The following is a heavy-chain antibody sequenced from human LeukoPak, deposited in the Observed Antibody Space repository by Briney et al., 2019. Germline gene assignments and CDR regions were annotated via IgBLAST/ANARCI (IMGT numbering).Heavy chain of an antibody. CDR2: IWYGGSKK. J-gene: IGHJ4*02. Sequence: PGRSLRLSCAASGFTFSSYGMHWVRQAPGKGLEWVAVIWYGGSKKYYADSVKGRFTISRDNSKNTLYLQMNSLRAEDTAVYYCAKDRSLYYDSSGLDYWGQGTLVTVSS. D-gene: IGHD3-22*01. CDR1: GFTFSSYG. CDR3: AKDRSLYYDSSGLDY. V-gene: IGHV3-30*18.